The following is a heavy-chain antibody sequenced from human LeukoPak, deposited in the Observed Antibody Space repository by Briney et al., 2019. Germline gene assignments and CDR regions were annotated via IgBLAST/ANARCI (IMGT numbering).Heavy chain of an antibody. CDR1: GGSISSGSYY. D-gene: IGHD5-18*01. CDR2: IYTSGST. CDR3: ARDQGDTAMVPFDY. J-gene: IGHJ4*02. V-gene: IGHV4-61*02. Sequence: SETLSLTCTVSGGSISSGSYYWSWIWQPAGKGLEWIGRIYTSGSTNYNPSLKSRVTISVDTSKNQFSLKLSSVTAADTAVYYCARDQGDTAMVPFDYWGQGTLVTVSS.